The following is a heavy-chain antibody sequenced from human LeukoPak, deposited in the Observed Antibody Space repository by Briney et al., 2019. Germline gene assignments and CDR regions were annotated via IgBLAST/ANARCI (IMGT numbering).Heavy chain of an antibody. CDR3: ASPLGELSPFFQFDY. D-gene: IGHD3-16*02. CDR1: GYTFTGYY. V-gene: IGHV1-2*02. J-gene: IGHJ4*02. CDR2: INPNSGGT. Sequence: ASVKVSCKASGYTFTGYYMHWVRQAPGQGLEWMGWINPNSGGTNYAQKFQGRVTMTRGTSISTAYMELSRLRSDDTAVYYCASPLGELSPFFQFDYWGQGTLVTVSS.